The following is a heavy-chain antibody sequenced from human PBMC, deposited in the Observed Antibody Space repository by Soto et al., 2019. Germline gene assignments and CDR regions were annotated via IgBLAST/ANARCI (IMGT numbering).Heavy chain of an antibody. CDR2: IKQDGTEK. V-gene: IGHV3-7*01. J-gene: IGHJ3*02. D-gene: IGHD5-18*01. Sequence: GGSLRLSCAASGFTFSRYWMNWVRQAPGKGLEWVANIKQDGTEKNYVDSVKGRFTISRDNARKSLYLQMDSLRAEDTAVYFCARGDTPMITGMDSFDIWGLGTMVTVS. CDR3: ARGDTPMITGMDSFDI. CDR1: GFTFSRYW.